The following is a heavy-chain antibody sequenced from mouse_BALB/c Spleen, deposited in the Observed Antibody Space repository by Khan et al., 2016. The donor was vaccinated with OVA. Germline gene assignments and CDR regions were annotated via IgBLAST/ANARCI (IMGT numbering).Heavy chain of an antibody. D-gene: IGHD1-1*01. CDR2: IRTYGNT. Sequence: QVQLQQSGPGLVQPSQSVSITCTVSGFSLTTYGVHWVRQSPGKGLEWLGLIRTYGNTDYNAAFISRQTTTTDNSNSQVIFKMDSLRADDTAVCYCAKNAYMCYFAYWGQGTLVTVSA. J-gene: IGHJ3*01. V-gene: IGHV2-2*01. CDR1: GFSLTTYG. CDR3: AKNAYMCYFAY.